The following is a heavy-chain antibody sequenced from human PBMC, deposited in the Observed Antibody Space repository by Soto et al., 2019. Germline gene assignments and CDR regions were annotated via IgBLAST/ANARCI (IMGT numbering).Heavy chain of an antibody. Sequence: QITLKESGPTLVKPTQTLTLTCTFSGFSLSTSGVAVGWIRQPPGKALEWLALIYWDDDKSYSPSLKSRLTGPRDTSKNQVVLTMPNMDPVDTATYYCARALAYGGRWYFELWGRGTLVTVSS. J-gene: IGHJ2*01. CDR1: GFSLSTSGVA. V-gene: IGHV2-5*02. CDR2: IYWDDDK. CDR3: ARALAYGGRWYFEL. D-gene: IGHD4-17*01.